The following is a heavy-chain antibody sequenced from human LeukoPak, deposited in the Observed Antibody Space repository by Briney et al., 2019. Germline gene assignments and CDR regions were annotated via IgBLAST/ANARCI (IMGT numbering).Heavy chain of an antibody. CDR1: GGSISSDY. Sequence: SETLSLTCTVSGGSISSDYWSWIRQPPGKGLEWIGYVYYSGIANYNPSLKSRVTISVGTSKNHFSLKLTSVTAADTAVYYCARLLGWSGPINWFDPWGRGTLVTVSS. CDR2: VYYSGIA. V-gene: IGHV4-59*08. CDR3: ARLLGWSGPINWFDP. D-gene: IGHD3-3*01. J-gene: IGHJ5*02.